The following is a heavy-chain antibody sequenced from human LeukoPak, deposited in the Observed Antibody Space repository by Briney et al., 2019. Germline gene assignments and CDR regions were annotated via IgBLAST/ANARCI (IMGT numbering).Heavy chain of an antibody. V-gene: IGHV4-30-2*03. CDR3: ARHARYYDFCFGG. D-gene: IGHD3-3*01. CDR1: GGSISSGGYY. CDR2: IYHSGST. J-gene: IGHJ4*02. Sequence: SETLSLTCTVSGGSISSGGYYWSWIRQPPGKGLEWIGYIYHSGSTYYNPSLKSRVTISVDTSKNQFSLKLSSVTAADTAVYYCARHARYYDFCFGGWGQGTLVTVSS.